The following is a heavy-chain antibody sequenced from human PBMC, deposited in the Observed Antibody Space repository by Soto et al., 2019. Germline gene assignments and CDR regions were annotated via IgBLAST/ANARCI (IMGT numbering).Heavy chain of an antibody. CDR1: GFSFILYS. V-gene: IGHV3-48*02. J-gene: IGHJ6*02. D-gene: IGHD3-10*01. CDR3: ARAVTWGLDV. Sequence: EVQLVESGGGLVQPGESLRLSCAASGFSFILYSMSWVRQAPGKGLEWVSYISRSSTGIHYADSVKGRFTISRDDATNSMHLQMNSLRDGDTAVYYCARAVTWGLDVWGQGTTVSISS. CDR2: ISRSSTGI.